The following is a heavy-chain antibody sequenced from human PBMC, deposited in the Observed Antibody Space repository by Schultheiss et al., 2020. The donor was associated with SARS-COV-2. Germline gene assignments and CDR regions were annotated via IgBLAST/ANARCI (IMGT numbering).Heavy chain of an antibody. V-gene: IGHV3-23*01. D-gene: IGHD3-9*01. Sequence: GGSLRLSCAASGFTFSSYAMSWVRQAPGKGLEWVSAISGSGGSTYYADSVKGRFTISRDNSKNTLYLQMNSLRAEDTAVYYCARDHSLLRYFDWLSDYWGQGTLVTVSS. J-gene: IGHJ4*02. CDR3: ARDHSLLRYFDWLSDY. CDR1: GFTFSSYA. CDR2: ISGSGGST.